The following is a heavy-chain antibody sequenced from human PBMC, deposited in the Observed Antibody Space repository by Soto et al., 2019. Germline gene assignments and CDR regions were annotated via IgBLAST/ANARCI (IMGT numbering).Heavy chain of an antibody. CDR2: IKPDGSEK. J-gene: IGHJ4*02. Sequence: EVQLVESGGGLVQPGGSLRLSCAASGFTFSSYWMVWVRQAPGKGLEWVANIKPDGSEKYYVDSVKGRFTISRDNARKSVYLQMNSLRAEDTAVYYCVRGAHRGGDFDYWGQGTLVTVSS. V-gene: IGHV3-7*04. CDR1: GFTFSSYW. CDR3: VRGAHRGGDFDY. D-gene: IGHD3-10*01.